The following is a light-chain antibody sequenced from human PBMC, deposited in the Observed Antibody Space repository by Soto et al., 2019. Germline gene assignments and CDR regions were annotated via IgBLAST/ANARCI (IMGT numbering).Light chain of an antibody. V-gene: IGKV3-15*01. CDR1: QSVSSY. CDR2: GAS. CDR3: QQYNNWPQT. Sequence: IVLTQSPATLSFSPGERATLSCRASQSVSSYLAWYQQKPGQAPRLLIYGASTRATGIPARFSGSGSGTEFTLTISSLQSEDFAVYYCQQYNNWPQTFGQGTKVDIK. J-gene: IGKJ1*01.